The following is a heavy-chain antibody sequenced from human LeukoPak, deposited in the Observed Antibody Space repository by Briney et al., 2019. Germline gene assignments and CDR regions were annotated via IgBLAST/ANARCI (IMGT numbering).Heavy chain of an antibody. D-gene: IGHD1/OR15-1a*01. Sequence: GESLKTSCKGSGYSFTSYWIGWVRQMPGKGLEWMGIIYPGDSTTKYSPSFQGQVTISADKSISTAYLQWSSLKASDTAIYYCARNAQQQNWFDPWGQGTLVTVSP. V-gene: IGHV5-51*01. CDR3: ARNAQQQNWFDP. CDR2: IYPGDSTT. CDR1: GYSFTSYW. J-gene: IGHJ5*02.